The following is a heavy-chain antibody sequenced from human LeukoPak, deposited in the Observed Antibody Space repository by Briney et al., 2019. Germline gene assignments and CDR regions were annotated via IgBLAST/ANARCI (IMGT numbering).Heavy chain of an antibody. CDR2: IDTSGNT. J-gene: IGHJ6*03. CDR3: ARDRLDIVVFPPSKHRRYMDV. CDR1: GGSISSYY. V-gene: IGHV4-4*07. Sequence: SETLSLTCTVSGGSISSYYWSWIRQPAGKGLEWIGRIDTSGNTNYKPSLKSRVTMSVDTSKNQFSLKLSSVTAADTAVYYCARDRLDIVVFPPSKHRRYMDVWGKGTTVTVSS. D-gene: IGHD2-15*01.